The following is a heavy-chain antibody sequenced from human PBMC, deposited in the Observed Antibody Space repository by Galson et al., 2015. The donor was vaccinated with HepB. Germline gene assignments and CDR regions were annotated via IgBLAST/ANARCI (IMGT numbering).Heavy chain of an antibody. CDR3: AKERWRQAVMPDY. D-gene: IGHD2-2*01. J-gene: IGHJ4*02. V-gene: IGHV3-30*18. CDR1: LFTFSNYG. Sequence: SLRLSCAASLFTFSNYGFHWVRQAPGRGLEWVAVIPYEGNDKYYVESVKGRFTISRDNSKHMLYLEMNSLRVEDTAVYYCAKERWRQAVMPDYWGQGALVTVSS. CDR2: IPYEGNDK.